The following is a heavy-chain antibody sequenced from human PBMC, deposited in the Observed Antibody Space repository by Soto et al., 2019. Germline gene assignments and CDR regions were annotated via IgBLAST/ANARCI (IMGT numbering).Heavy chain of an antibody. CDR3: ARGGHVVVVTAALDY. D-gene: IGHD2-21*02. CDR1: GDTFTDYY. V-gene: IGHV1-46*01. Sequence: ASVKVSCKSSGDTFTDYYIHWVRQAPGQGLEWMGTVNPSGGHTTYAQHFLGRVTMTRDTSTSTLYMELTSLTSDDTAVYYCARGGHVVVVTAALDYWGQGTLVTVSS. CDR2: VNPSGGHT. J-gene: IGHJ4*02.